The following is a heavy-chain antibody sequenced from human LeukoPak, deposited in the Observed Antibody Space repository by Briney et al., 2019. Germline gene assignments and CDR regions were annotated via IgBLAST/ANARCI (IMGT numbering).Heavy chain of an antibody. CDR3: ARAPAPPTPGYFDY. CDR2: IYHSGST. D-gene: IGHD7-27*01. V-gene: IGHV4-39*07. Sequence: PSETLSLTCTVSGGSISSSSYYWGWIRQPPGKGLEWIGSIYHSGSTYYNPSLKSRVTISVDTSKNQFSLKLSSVTAADTAVYYCARAPAPPTPGYFDYWGQGTLVTVSS. CDR1: GGSISSSSYY. J-gene: IGHJ4*02.